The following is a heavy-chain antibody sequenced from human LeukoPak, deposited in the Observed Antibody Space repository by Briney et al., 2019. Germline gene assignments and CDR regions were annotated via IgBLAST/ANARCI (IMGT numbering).Heavy chain of an antibody. CDR2: MNPNSGNT. CDR1: GYTFTSYD. Sequence: GASVKVSCKASGYTFTSYDINWVRQATGQGLEWMGWMNPNSGNTGYAQKFQGRVTMTMNTSISTAYMELSSLRSEDTAVYYCACSSAYYYDSSGGAFDIWGQGTMVTVSS. V-gene: IGHV1-8*01. J-gene: IGHJ3*02. CDR3: ACSSAYYYDSSGGAFDI. D-gene: IGHD3-22*01.